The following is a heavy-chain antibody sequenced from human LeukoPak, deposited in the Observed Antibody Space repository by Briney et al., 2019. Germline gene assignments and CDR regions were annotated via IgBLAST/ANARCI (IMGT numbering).Heavy chain of an antibody. CDR3: ARGGGCTTTSCDFDW. CDR1: GESVSRYF. CDR2: IHHSGTT. V-gene: IGHV4-59*02. J-gene: IGHJ4*02. D-gene: IGHD2-8*01. Sequence: PSETLSLTCTVSGESVSRYFWNWIRQPPGKGLEWIGYIHHSGTTNYNPSLKSRVAISVDTSKNQFSLKLSSVTAADTAVYFCARGGGCTTTSCDFDWWGQGTQVTVSS.